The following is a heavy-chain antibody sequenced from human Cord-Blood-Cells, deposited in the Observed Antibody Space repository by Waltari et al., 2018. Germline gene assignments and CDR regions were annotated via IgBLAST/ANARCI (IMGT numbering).Heavy chain of an antibody. D-gene: IGHD2-21*01. V-gene: IGHV4-39*01. CDR2: IYYSGSS. CDR3: ARAIRGVLISPFVFDY. Sequence: QLQLQESGPGLVKPSEPLSLTCTVSGGSISSSSDYWGWIRQPPGKGLEWIGCIYYSGSSYYNPSLMSRVTISVDTSKNQFSLKLSSVTAADTAVYYCARAIRGVLISPFVFDYWGQGTLVTVSS. CDR1: GGSISSSSDY. J-gene: IGHJ4*02.